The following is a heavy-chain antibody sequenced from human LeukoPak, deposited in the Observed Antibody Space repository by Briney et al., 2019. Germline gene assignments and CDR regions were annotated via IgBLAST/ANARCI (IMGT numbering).Heavy chain of an antibody. D-gene: IGHD3/OR15-3a*01. CDR3: ARDRAANQDWVEFDP. J-gene: IGHJ5*02. Sequence: GGSLRLSCAVSGFIFSDYYMSWVRQAPGKGLEWVGLIRDSGEAFYADFARGRFAISRDESENTLYLQMNSLRVEDTAVYFCARDRAANQDWVEFDPWGQGTPVSVSS. V-gene: IGHV3-66*03. CDR2: IRDSGEA. CDR1: GFIFSDYY.